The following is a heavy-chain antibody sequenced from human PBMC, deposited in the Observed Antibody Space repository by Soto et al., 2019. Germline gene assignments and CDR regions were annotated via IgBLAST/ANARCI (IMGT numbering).Heavy chain of an antibody. D-gene: IGHD1-20*01. J-gene: IGHJ3*02. V-gene: IGHV3-48*01. CDR3: AREEGGYNWNHDAFDI. CDR2: ISSSSTI. Sequence: GGSLRLSCAASGFTFSSYSMNWVRQAPGKGLEWVSYISSSSTIYYADSVKGRFTISRDNAKNSLYLQMNSLRAEDTAVYYCAREEGGYNWNHDAFDIWGQGTMVTVSS. CDR1: GFTFSSYS.